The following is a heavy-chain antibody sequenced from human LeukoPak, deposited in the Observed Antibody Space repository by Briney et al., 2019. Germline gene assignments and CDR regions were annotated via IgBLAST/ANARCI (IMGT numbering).Heavy chain of an antibody. D-gene: IGHD1-26*01. CDR3: ARTSGSYGRRNAFDI. J-gene: IGHJ3*02. V-gene: IGHV1-46*01. CDR2: INPSGGST. Sequence: GASVKVSCRASGYTFTSYYMHWVRQAPGQGLEWMGIINPSGGSTSYAQKFQGRVTMTRDMSTSTVYMELSSLRSEDTAVYYCARTSGSYGRRNAFDIWGQGTMVTVSS. CDR1: GYTFTSYY.